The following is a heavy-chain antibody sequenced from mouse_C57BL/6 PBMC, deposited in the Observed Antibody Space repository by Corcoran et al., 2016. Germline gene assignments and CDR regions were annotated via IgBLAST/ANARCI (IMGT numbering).Heavy chain of an antibody. J-gene: IGHJ3*01. CDR3: AAYYDYGAAY. CDR1: GYTFTDYN. D-gene: IGHD2-4*01. Sequence: EVQLQQSGPELVKPGASVKIPCKASGYTFTDYNMDWVKQSHGKSLEWIGDINPNNGGTIYNQKFKGKATLTVDKSSSTAYMELRSLTSEDTAVYYCAAYYDYGAAYWGQGTLVTVSA. V-gene: IGHV1-18*01. CDR2: INPNNGGT.